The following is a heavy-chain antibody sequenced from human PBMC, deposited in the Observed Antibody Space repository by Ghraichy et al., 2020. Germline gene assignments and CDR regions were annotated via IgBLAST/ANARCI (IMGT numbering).Heavy chain of an antibody. V-gene: IGHV3-21*01. CDR3: ARGAMEVLRYFDWTYWWGMDV. D-gene: IGHD3-9*01. CDR1: GFTFSSYS. J-gene: IGHJ6*02. CDR2: ISSSSSYI. Sequence: GGSLRLSCAASGFTFSSYSMNWVRQAPGKGLEWVSSISSSSSYIYYADSVKGRFTISRDNAKNSLYLQMNSLRAEDTAVYYCARGAMEVLRYFDWTYWWGMDVWGQGTTVTVSS.